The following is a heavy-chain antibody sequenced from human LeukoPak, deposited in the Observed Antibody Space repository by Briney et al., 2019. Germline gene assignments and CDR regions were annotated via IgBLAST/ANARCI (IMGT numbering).Heavy chain of an antibody. Sequence: QSGGSLRLSCSASGFPFNTYAIHWVRQAPGKGLEYVAGISSNGDNTDFADSAKGRFTISRDNSKSTLFLQMNSLRAEDTAVYFCTRDSALLGVAFDLWGQGTVVTDSS. CDR3: TRDSALLGVAFDL. V-gene: IGHV3-64D*06. CDR2: ISSNGDNT. J-gene: IGHJ3*01. D-gene: IGHD2-15*01. CDR1: GFPFNTYA.